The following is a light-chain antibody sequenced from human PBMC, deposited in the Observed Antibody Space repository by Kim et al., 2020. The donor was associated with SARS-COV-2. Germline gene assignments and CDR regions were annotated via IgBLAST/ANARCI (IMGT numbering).Light chain of an antibody. J-gene: IGLJ3*02. CDR2: YDS. CDR1: NMGSKS. V-gene: IGLV3-21*04. Sequence: PGKTARITCGGNNMGSKSVHWYQQKPGQAPVLVIYYDSDRPSGIPERFSGSNSGNTATLTISRVEAGDEADYYCQVWDSSSDHWVFGGGTQLTVL. CDR3: QVWDSSSDHWV.